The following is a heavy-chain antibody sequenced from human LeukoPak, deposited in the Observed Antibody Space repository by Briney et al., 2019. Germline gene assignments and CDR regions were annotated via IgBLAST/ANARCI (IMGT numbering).Heavy chain of an antibody. D-gene: IGHD4-17*01. CDR3: AIIYGDYSDFDY. CDR2: FTHHGST. V-gene: IGHV4-34*01. CDR1: GGSLSGYY. Sequence: PSETLSLTCAVYGGSLSGYYWSWVRQPPGKGVEWIGEFTHHGSTNYNPSLKSRVTMSVDTSKKQFSLKLSSVTAADTAVYYCAIIYGDYSDFDYWGQGTLVTVSS. J-gene: IGHJ4*02.